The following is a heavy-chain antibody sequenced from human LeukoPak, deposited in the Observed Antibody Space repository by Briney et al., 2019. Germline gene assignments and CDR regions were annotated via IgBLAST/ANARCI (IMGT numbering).Heavy chain of an antibody. CDR3: AKGGLSRFDY. V-gene: IGHV3-48*04. D-gene: IGHD4/OR15-4a*01. J-gene: IGHJ4*02. CDR1: GFTFSIYS. CDR2: FSSGTNGI. Sequence: PGGSLRLSCAASGFTFSIYSMSWVRQAPGKGLEWVSYFSSGTNGIHYADSVKGRFTISRDNAKNLLYLQMISLRAEDTAVYYCAKGGLSRFDYWGQGTLVTVSS.